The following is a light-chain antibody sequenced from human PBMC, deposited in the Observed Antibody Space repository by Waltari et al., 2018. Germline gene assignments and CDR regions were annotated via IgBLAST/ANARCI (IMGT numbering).Light chain of an antibody. J-gene: IGKJ1*01. CDR1: QSISSY. V-gene: IGKV1-39*01. Sequence: DIQMTQSPSSLSASVGDRVTITCRASQSISSYLNWYQQKPGKDPKLLIYAASSLQSWVPSRFRGSGSGTYFTLTISSLQPEDFATYYCQQTYSTPQTFGQGTKVEIK. CDR2: AAS. CDR3: QQTYSTPQT.